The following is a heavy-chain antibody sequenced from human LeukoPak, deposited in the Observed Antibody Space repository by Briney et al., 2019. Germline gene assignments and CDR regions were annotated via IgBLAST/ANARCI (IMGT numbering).Heavy chain of an antibody. Sequence: GGSLRLSCAASGFTFSIYSMNWVRQAPGKGREWVSYISSSSSTIYYADSVKGRFTISRDNAKNSLYLQMNSLRAEDTAVYYCAREDCGGDWYYGSSLSLDYWGQGTLVTVSS. J-gene: IGHJ4*02. CDR3: AREDCGGDWYYGSSLSLDY. CDR1: GFTFSIYS. V-gene: IGHV3-48*01. D-gene: IGHD2-21*02. CDR2: ISSSSSTI.